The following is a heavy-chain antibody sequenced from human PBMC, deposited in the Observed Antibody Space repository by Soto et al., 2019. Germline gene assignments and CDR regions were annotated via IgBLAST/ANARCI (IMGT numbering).Heavy chain of an antibody. J-gene: IGHJ4*02. D-gene: IGHD3-22*01. V-gene: IGHV4-34*01. CDR2: INHSGST. CDR1: GGSFSGYY. Sequence: SETLSLTCAVYGGSFSGYYWSWIRQPPGKGLEWIGEINHSGSTNYNPSLKSRVTISVDTSKNQFSLKLSSVTAADTAVYYCARGKNYYDSSGYYHALIDYWGQGTLVTVSS. CDR3: ARGKNYYDSSGYYHALIDY.